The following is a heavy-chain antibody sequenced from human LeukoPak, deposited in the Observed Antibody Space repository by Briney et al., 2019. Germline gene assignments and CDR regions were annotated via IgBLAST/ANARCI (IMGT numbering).Heavy chain of an antibody. Sequence: GGSLRLSCAASGFTVSSIYMSWVRQAPGKGLEWVSVIYSGGSTYYADSVKGRFTISRDNSKNTLYLQMNSLRAEDTAVYYCARDRGSGEFDYWGQGTLVTVSS. CDR3: ARDRGSGEFDY. CDR1: GFTVSSIY. CDR2: IYSGGST. D-gene: IGHD3-10*01. V-gene: IGHV3-53*01. J-gene: IGHJ4*02.